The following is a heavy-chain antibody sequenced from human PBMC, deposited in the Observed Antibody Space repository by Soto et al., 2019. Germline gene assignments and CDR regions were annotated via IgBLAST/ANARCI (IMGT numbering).Heavy chain of an antibody. CDR1: GFTFSSYA. CDR3: AKDQEAYSYCPVTFDY. D-gene: IGHD5-18*01. J-gene: IGHJ4*02. V-gene: IGHV3-23*01. CDR2: ISGSGGST. Sequence: GGSLRLSCAASGFTFSSYAMSWVRQAPGKGLEWVSAISGSGGSTYYADSVKGRFTISRDNSKNTLYLQMNSLRAEATALYYCAKDQEAYSYCPVTFDYWGQGTLVTVSS.